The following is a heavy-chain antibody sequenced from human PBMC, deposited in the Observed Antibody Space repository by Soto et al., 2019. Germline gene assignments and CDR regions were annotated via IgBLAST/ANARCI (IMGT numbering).Heavy chain of an antibody. Sequence: EVQLVESGGGIVQPGGSMRLSCVVSGFTLTNYWIHWVRQAPGKGLVWVSRVNGDGSTTNYAASLRGRLTISRDNARSTVFLQMNSLGADDTALYYCARGQAGSYSFDYWGQGTLVTVSS. V-gene: IGHV3-74*01. CDR1: GFTLTNYW. CDR3: ARGQAGSYSFDY. D-gene: IGHD3-10*01. CDR2: VNGDGSTT. J-gene: IGHJ4*02.